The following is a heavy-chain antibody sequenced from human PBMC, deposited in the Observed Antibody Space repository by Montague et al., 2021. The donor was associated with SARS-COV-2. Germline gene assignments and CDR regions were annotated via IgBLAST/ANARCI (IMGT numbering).Heavy chain of an antibody. CDR3: ARGSGRLGNAFDI. Sequence: SETLSLTCTVSGGSISSYYWSWIRQPPGKGLEWIGYIYYSGSTNYNPSLKSRVTISVDTSKNQFSLKLSSVTAADTAVYYCARGSGRLGNAFDIWGQGTMGTVSS. V-gene: IGHV4-59*01. CDR2: IYYSGST. CDR1: GGSISSYY. D-gene: IGHD6-19*01. J-gene: IGHJ3*02.